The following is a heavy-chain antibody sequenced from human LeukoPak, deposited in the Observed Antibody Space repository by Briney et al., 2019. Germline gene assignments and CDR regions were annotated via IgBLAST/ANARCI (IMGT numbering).Heavy chain of an antibody. Sequence: VASVKVSCKASGGTFSSYAISWVRQAPGQGLEWMGGIIPIFGIANYAQKFQGRVTITADKSTSTAYMELSSLRSEDTAVYYCAREADYYDSSGYFDYWGQGTLVTVSS. CDR1: GGTFSSYA. CDR3: AREADYYDSSGYFDY. D-gene: IGHD3-22*01. CDR2: IIPIFGIA. V-gene: IGHV1-69*17. J-gene: IGHJ4*02.